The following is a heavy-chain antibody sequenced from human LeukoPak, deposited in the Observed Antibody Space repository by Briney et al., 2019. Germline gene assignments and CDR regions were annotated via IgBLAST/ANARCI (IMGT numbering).Heavy chain of an antibody. D-gene: IGHD3-10*01. J-gene: IGHJ4*02. CDR1: GYAFTSYY. V-gene: IGHV1-46*01. Sequence: ASVKVSCKASGYAFTSYYMHWVRQAPGQGLEWMGIINPSGGSTSYVQKFQGRVTMTRDTSTSTVYMELRSLRSDDTAVYYCAKGSDPFRWFGEFNVKLPRPIRHYYFDSWGQGTLVTVSS. CDR3: AKGSDPFRWFGEFNVKLPRPIRHYYFDS. CDR2: INPSGGST.